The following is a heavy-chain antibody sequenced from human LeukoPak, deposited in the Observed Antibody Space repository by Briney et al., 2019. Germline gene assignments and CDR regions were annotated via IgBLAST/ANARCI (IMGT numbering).Heavy chain of an antibody. D-gene: IGHD6-19*01. Sequence: GGSLRLSCSASGFTFSSYAMHWVRQAPGKGLEYVSDMSSNGGSTYYADSVKGRFTISRDNSKNTLYLQMNSLRAEDTAVYYCAKDDALYSSGWYVRGDFDYWGQGTLVTVSS. CDR2: MSSNGGST. J-gene: IGHJ4*02. CDR1: GFTFSSYA. V-gene: IGHV3-64*04. CDR3: AKDDALYSSGWYVRGDFDY.